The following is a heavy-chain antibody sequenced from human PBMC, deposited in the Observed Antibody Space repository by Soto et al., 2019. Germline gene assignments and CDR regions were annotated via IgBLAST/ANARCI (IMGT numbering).Heavy chain of an antibody. D-gene: IGHD3-10*01. J-gene: IGHJ4*02. V-gene: IGHV3-48*01. CDR3: ARDPTLQGSSPDY. Sequence: GGSLRLSCAASGFTFSIYSMNWVRQAPGKGLEWVSYISSSSSSIYYADSVKGRFTISRDNAKNSLYLQMNSLRAEDTAVYYCARDPTLQGSSPDYWGQGTLVNRLL. CDR2: ISSSSSSI. CDR1: GFTFSIYS.